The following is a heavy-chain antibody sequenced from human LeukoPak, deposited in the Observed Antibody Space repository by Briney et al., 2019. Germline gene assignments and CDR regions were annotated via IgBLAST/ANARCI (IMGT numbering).Heavy chain of an antibody. CDR1: GYTFTSYY. J-gene: IGHJ4*02. D-gene: IGHD2-2*02. V-gene: IGHV1-46*01. Sequence: ASVKVSCKASGYTFTSYYMHWVRQAPGQGLEWMGIINPSGGSTSYAQKFQGRVTMTRDTSTSTVYMELSRLRSDDTAVYYCARVVPAAILADYWGQGTLVTVSS. CDR2: INPSGGST. CDR3: ARVVPAAILADY.